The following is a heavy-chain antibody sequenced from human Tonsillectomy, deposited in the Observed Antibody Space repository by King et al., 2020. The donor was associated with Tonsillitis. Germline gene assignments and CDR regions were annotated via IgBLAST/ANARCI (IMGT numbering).Heavy chain of an antibody. CDR1: GYTFTDYY. Sequence: HVQLVESGAEVKKPGASVKVSCKASGYTFTDYYIHWVRQAPGQGLEWMGWINPKSGGTNFAQKFQGRVTMTRDTSISTAYMELSRLKSDDTAVYYCERGTVLFGLDYWGQGTLVTVSS. CDR2: INPKSGGT. D-gene: IGHD2-8*01. CDR3: ERGTVLFGLDY. J-gene: IGHJ4*02. V-gene: IGHV1-2*02.